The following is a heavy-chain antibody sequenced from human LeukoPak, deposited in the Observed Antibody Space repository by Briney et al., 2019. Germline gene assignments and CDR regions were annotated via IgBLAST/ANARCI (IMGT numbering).Heavy chain of an antibody. Sequence: GEPLKISCKGSGYSFTSYWIGWVRQMPGKGLEWMGIINPVDSDTRYSPSFQGQVTISADKSISTAYLQWTSLKASDTAMYYCARHLGIAVAGTVAPDYWGQGTLVTVSS. V-gene: IGHV5-51*01. CDR2: INPVDSDT. CDR3: ARHLGIAVAGTVAPDY. D-gene: IGHD6-19*01. J-gene: IGHJ4*02. CDR1: GYSFTSYW.